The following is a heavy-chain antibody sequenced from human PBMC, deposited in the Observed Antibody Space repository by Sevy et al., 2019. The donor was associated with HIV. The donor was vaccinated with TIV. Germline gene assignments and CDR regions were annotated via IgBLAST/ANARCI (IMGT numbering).Heavy chain of an antibody. D-gene: IGHD1-1*01. CDR2: IYPGDSAT. Sequence: GESLKISCKGSGYTFTNYWIGWVRQMPGKGLEWMGIIYPGDSATRYSPSFQGQVTSSVDKSISTAFLQWSSLKASDTAIFYCARGARGTLPSYYYYTMDIWGQGTTVTVSS. J-gene: IGHJ6*02. CDR3: ARGARGTLPSYYYYTMDI. V-gene: IGHV5-51*01. CDR1: GYTFTNYW.